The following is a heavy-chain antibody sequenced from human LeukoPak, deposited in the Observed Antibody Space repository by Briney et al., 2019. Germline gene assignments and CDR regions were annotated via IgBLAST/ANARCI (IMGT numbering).Heavy chain of an antibody. CDR1: GFTFSSYA. D-gene: IGHD6-13*01. CDR2: ISYDGNNK. J-gene: IGHJ4*02. Sequence: GSLRLSCAASGFTFSSYAMHWVRQAPGKGLEWVAVISYDGNNKYYADSVKGRFTISRDSSKNTLYLLMNSLRAEDTAVYHCARVGGSSSWYEYWGQGTLVTVSS. V-gene: IGHV3-30-3*01. CDR3: ARVGGSSSWYEY.